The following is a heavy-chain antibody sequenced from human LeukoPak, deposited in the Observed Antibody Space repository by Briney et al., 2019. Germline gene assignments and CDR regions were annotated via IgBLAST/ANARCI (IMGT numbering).Heavy chain of an antibody. J-gene: IGHJ4*02. CDR1: GYTFTSYG. V-gene: IGHV1-2*02. D-gene: IGHD4-11*01. CDR3: ARYRKDYNTFDY. Sequence: GASVKVSCKASGYTFTSYGISWVRQAPGQGLEWMGWINPNSGGTNYAQKFQGRVTMTRDTSISTAYMELSRLRSDDTAVYYCARYRKDYNTFDYWGQGTLVTVSS. CDR2: INPNSGGT.